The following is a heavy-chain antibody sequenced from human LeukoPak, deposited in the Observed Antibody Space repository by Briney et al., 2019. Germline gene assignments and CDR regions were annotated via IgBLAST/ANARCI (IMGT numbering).Heavy chain of an antibody. CDR3: AKDVYCSSTSCSNWFDP. Sequence: GGSLRLSCAPSGFTFDDYAMHWVRQAPGKGLQWVSLISGDGGSTYYADSVKGRFTISRDNSKSSLYLQMNSLRTEDTALYYCAKDVYCSSTSCSNWFDPWGQGTLVTVSS. CDR1: GFTFDDYA. J-gene: IGHJ5*02. CDR2: ISGDGGST. V-gene: IGHV3-43*02. D-gene: IGHD2-2*01.